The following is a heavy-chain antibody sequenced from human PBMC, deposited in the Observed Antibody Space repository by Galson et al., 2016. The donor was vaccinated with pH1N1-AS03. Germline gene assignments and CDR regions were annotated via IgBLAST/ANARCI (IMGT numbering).Heavy chain of an antibody. J-gene: IGHJ4*02. CDR3: ARDRYRDTSTDFYESAY. CDR2: VIPLSGTT. Sequence: SVKVSCKASAGTFATFAVSWVRQARGQGLEWMGGVIPLSGTTNYAQKFQGRVTITADDSTGKAYMDLSSLRSDDTAVYYCARDRYRDTSTDFYESAYWGQGTLVTVSS. V-gene: IGHV1-69*13. CDR1: AGTFATFA. D-gene: IGHD2/OR15-2a*01.